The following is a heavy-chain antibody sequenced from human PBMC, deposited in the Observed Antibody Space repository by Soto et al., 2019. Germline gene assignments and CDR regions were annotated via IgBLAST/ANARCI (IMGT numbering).Heavy chain of an antibody. D-gene: IGHD2-8*01. J-gene: IGHJ4*02. CDR1: GGSVSSGPYH. Sequence: QVQLQESGPGLVKTSETLSLTCTVSGGSVSSGPYHWNWVRQPPGKGLEWIGHISYSGTANYNPSLGGRVTVATDTSMNQFSLRLTSVTAADTAVYYCMRSHGAYWGQGALVAVSP. CDR2: ISYSGTA. V-gene: IGHV4-61*01. CDR3: MRSHGAY.